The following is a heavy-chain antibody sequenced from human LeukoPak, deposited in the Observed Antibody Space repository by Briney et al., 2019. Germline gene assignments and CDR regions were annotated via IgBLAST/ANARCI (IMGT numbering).Heavy chain of an antibody. CDR1: GGSINSYY. CDR3: ARGSNWSFAI. V-gene: IGHV4-59*01. D-gene: IGHD6-13*01. J-gene: IGHJ4*02. Sequence: SETLSLTCTVSGGSINSYYWSWIRQPPGKGLEWVGYIFYTGSTNYNPSLKSRVTISVDRSKNQFSLKLRSVTAADTAIYYCARGSNWSFAIWGPGTLVTASS. CDR2: IFYTGST.